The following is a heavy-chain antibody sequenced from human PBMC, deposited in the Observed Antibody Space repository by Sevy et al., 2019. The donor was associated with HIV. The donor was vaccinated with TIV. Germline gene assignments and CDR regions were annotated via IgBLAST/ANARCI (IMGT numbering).Heavy chain of an antibody. Sequence: GGSLRLSCAASGFSFSNYWMYWVRQAPGKGLEWVANIKQDESERYYVASVKGRFTISRDNAKNSVYLEMNSLRPDDTAIYYCAKGNSGSFDYWGQRTLVTVSS. J-gene: IGHJ4*02. CDR3: AKGNSGSFDY. D-gene: IGHD3-10*01. CDR2: IKQDESER. V-gene: IGHV3-7*01. CDR1: GFSFSNYW.